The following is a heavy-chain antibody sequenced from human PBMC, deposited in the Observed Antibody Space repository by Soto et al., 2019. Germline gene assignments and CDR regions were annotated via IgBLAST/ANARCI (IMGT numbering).Heavy chain of an antibody. CDR2: ISYDGSNK. Sequence: GGSLRLSCAASGFTFSNYGIHWVRQAPGKGLEWVAFISYDGSNKYYADSVKGRFTISRDNSKNTLYLQMNSLRAEDTAVYYCAKDSTISQRPYYFNYWGQGTLVTVSS. J-gene: IGHJ4*02. D-gene: IGHD6-6*01. CDR1: GFTFSNYG. CDR3: AKDSTISQRPYYFNY. V-gene: IGHV3-30*18.